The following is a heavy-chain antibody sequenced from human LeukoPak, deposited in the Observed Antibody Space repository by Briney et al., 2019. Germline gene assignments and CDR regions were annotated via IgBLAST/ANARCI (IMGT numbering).Heavy chain of an antibody. CDR3: ARHVGGSYSGHYYYYGMDV. J-gene: IGHJ6*02. CDR2: INHSGST. D-gene: IGHD1-26*01. CDR1: GGSFSGYY. Sequence: SETLSLTCAVYGGSFSGYYWSWIRQPPGKGLEWIGEINHSGSTNYNPSLKSRVTISVDTSKNQFSLKLSSVTAADTAVYYCARHVGGSYSGHYYYYGMDVWGQGTTVTVSS. V-gene: IGHV4-34*01.